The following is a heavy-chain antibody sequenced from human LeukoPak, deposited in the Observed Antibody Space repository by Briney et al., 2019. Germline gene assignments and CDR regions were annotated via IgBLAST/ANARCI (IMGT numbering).Heavy chain of an antibody. Sequence: GGSLRLSCAASGFTFSTYAMHWVRQAPGKGLEWVAAISNDGRNTYYADSVKGRFTVSRDNSKTTLCLQMNGLRVEDTAVYYCARGPNYDFWSGYYTWGQETLVTVSS. V-gene: IGHV3-30*04. J-gene: IGHJ5*02. CDR3: ARGPNYDFWSGYYT. CDR1: GFTFSTYA. D-gene: IGHD3-3*01. CDR2: ISNDGRNT.